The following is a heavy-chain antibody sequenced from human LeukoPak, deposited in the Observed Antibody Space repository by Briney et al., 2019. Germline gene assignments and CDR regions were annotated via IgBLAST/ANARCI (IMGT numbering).Heavy chain of an antibody. CDR3: ARGENTYIDY. J-gene: IGHJ4*02. D-gene: IGHD3-16*01. CDR2: ISSEGSST. CDR1: GFTFSSYW. V-gene: IGHV3-74*01. Sequence: GGSLRLSCVASGFTFSSYWMHWVRQAPGKGLVWVSRISSEGSSTTYADSVKGRFTISRDNAKDTLYLQMNSLRAEDTAVYYCARGENTYIDYWGQGTLVTVSS.